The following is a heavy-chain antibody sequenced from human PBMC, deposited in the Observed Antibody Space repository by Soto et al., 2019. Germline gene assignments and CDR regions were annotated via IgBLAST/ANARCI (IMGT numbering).Heavy chain of an antibody. CDR1: GFTFSSYS. CDR2: ISSSSSYI. D-gene: IGHD3-10*01. J-gene: IGHJ4*02. Sequence: EVQLVESGGGLVKPGGSLRLSCAASGFTFSSYSMNWVRQAPGKGLEWVSSISSSSSYIYYADSVKGRFTISRDNAKNSLYLQMKSLRAEDTAVYYCARAGVTYYYATGDYWGQGTLVTVSS. V-gene: IGHV3-21*01. CDR3: ARAGVTYYYATGDY.